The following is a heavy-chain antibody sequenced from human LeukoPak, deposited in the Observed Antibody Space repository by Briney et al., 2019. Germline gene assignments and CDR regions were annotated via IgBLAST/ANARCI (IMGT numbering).Heavy chain of an antibody. Sequence: SETPSLTCAVYGGSFSGYYWNWIRQHPGEGLEWIGYIYYSGSTYYNPSLKSRVTISVDTSKNQFSLKLSSVTAADTAVYYCARVTPSGWYFFDYWGQGTLVTVSS. CDR3: ARVTPSGWYFFDY. CDR2: IYYSGST. D-gene: IGHD6-19*01. V-gene: IGHV4-31*11. J-gene: IGHJ4*02. CDR1: GGSFSGYY.